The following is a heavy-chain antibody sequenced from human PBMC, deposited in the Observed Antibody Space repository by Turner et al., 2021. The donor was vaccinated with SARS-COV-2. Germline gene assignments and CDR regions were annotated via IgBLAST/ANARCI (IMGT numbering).Heavy chain of an antibody. D-gene: IGHD3-22*01. CDR3: ARDSGYYRFDF. CDR2: ISQDGSQK. J-gene: IGHJ4*02. V-gene: IGHV3-7*03. Sequence: EVQLVESGGGLVQPGGSLRLHCAASGFTFTNHWIGWVRQAPGEGLECVAIISQDGSQKNYVDSLRGRFTISRDNAKQSLYLQMNSLRADDTAVYYCARDSGYYRFDFWGQGTLVTVSS. CDR1: GFTFTNHW.